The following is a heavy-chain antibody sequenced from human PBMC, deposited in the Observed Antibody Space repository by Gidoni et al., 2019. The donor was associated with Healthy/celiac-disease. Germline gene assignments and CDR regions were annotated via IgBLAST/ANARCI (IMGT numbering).Heavy chain of an antibody. V-gene: IGHV3-9*01. CDR3: ARVGASVGILGFDY. Sequence: EVQLVESGGGLVQPGRSLRLLCSASGFTFDDYAMHWVRQAPGKGLEWVSGISWNSGSIGYADSVKGRFTISRDNAKNSLYLQMNSLSAEDTALYYCARVGASVGILGFDYWGQGTLVTVSS. J-gene: IGHJ4*02. CDR1: GFTFDDYA. CDR2: ISWNSGSI. D-gene: IGHD1-26*01.